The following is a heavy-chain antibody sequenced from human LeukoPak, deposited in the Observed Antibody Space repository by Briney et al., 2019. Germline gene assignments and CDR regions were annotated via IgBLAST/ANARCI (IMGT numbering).Heavy chain of an antibody. Sequence: SETLSLTCAVYGGSFSGYYWSWIRQPPGKGLEWIGEINHSGSTNYNPSLKSRVTISVDTSKNQFSLKLSSVTAADTAVYYCARTRTRRVTIFGVSIGGGYFDYWGQGTLVTVSS. CDR1: GGSFSGYY. CDR2: INHSGST. D-gene: IGHD3-3*01. J-gene: IGHJ4*02. V-gene: IGHV4-34*01. CDR3: ARTRTRRVTIFGVSIGGGYFDY.